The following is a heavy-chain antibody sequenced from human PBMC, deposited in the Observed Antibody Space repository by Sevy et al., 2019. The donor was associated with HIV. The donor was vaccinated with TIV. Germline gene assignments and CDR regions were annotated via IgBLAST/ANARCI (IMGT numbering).Heavy chain of an antibody. J-gene: IGHJ4*02. CDR1: GFTFSNYA. V-gene: IGHV3-23*01. CDR3: AKDLEEGSAPAGDNFDY. D-gene: IGHD6-13*01. CDR2: ISSNGYST. Sequence: GGSLRLSCTASGFTFSNYAMSWVRQAPGKGLEWVSAISSNGYSTYYIDSVRGRFSISRDNSKNTVYLQMTRLRAEDTAVYFCAKDLEEGSAPAGDNFDYWGQGTLVTVSS.